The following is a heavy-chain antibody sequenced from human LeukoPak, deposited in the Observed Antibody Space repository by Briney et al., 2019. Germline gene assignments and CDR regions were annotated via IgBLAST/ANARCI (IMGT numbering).Heavy chain of an antibody. CDR2: IKKDGSEK. CDR3: ARDPRSAMVRGVKKNWFDP. D-gene: IGHD3-10*01. J-gene: IGHJ5*02. CDR1: GFTFSSYW. V-gene: IGHV3-7*01. Sequence: GGPLRLSCAASGFTFSSYWMSWVRQAPGKGLGWGANIKKDGSEKYYVDPVKGRFTISRDNAKNSLYLQMNSLRAEDTAVYYCARDPRSAMVRGVKKNWFDPWGQGTLVTVSS.